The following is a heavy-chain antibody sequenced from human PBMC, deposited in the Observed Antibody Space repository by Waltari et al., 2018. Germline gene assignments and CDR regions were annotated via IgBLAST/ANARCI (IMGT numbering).Heavy chain of an antibody. CDR3: ARGRVWFGESGYYYYGMDV. J-gene: IGHJ6*02. Sequence: QVQLMQSGAEVKKPGSSVKVSCKASGGTFSSYAISWVRQAPGQGLEWMGGIIPIFGTANYAQKFQGRVTITADESTSTAYMELSSLRSEDTAVYYCARGRVWFGESGYYYYGMDVWGQGTTVTVSS. V-gene: IGHV1-69*12. CDR1: GGTFSSYA. CDR2: IIPIFGTA. D-gene: IGHD3-10*01.